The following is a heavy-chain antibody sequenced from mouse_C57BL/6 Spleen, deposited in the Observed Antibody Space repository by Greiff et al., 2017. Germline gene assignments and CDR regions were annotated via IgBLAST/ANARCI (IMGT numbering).Heavy chain of an antibody. J-gene: IGHJ1*03. CDR1: GFTFSDAW. Sequence: DVKLVESGGGLVQPGGSMKLSCAASGFTFSDAWMDWVRQSPEKGLEWVAEIRNKANNHATYYAESVKGRFTISRDDSKSSVYLQMNSLRAEDTGVYYCTRPITTVVSYWYFDVWGTGTTVTVSS. D-gene: IGHD1-1*01. CDR3: TRPITTVVSYWYFDV. V-gene: IGHV6-6*01. CDR2: IRNKANNHAT.